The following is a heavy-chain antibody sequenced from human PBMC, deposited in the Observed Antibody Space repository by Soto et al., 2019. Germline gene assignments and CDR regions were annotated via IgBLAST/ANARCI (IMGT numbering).Heavy chain of an antibody. CDR2: ISGSGGST. J-gene: IGHJ4*02. CDR3: AKEFWSGPFDY. V-gene: IGHV3-23*01. CDR1: GFTFITYA. D-gene: IGHD3-3*01. Sequence: PGGSLRLSCAASGFTFITYAMAWVRQAPWKGLEWVSAISGSGGSTYYADSVKGRFTISRDNSKNTLYLQMNSLRAEDTAVYYCAKEFWSGPFDYWGQGTLVTVSS.